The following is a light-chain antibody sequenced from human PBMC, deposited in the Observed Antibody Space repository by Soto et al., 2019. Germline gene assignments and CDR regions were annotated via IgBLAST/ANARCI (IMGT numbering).Light chain of an antibody. Sequence: EIVLTQSPGTLSFSPGERATLSCRASQSVSSSYLAWYQQKPGQPPRLLIYGASTRATGIPARFSGSGSGTEFTLTISSLQSVDFAVYYCQQHSNWPRTFGQGTKVDIK. CDR1: QSVSSSY. CDR3: QQHSNWPRT. J-gene: IGKJ1*01. V-gene: IGKV3-15*01. CDR2: GAS.